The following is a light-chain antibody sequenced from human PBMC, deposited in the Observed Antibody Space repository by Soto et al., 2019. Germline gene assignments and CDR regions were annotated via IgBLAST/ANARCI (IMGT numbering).Light chain of an antibody. CDR2: GAA. Sequence: EIVLTQSPCTLSLSPGERATISCRASQNVGNNYLAWYQQRPGQAPRLLIYGAATRATGIPDRFSGSGSGTDFSLIISTLEPEDFAVYYCQQYGWSPPITFGQGTRLEIK. V-gene: IGKV3-20*01. CDR3: QQYGWSPPIT. J-gene: IGKJ5*01. CDR1: QNVGNNY.